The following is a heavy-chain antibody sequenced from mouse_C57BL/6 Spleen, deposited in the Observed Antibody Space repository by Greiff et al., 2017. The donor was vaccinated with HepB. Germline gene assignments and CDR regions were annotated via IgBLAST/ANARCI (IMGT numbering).Heavy chain of an antibody. CDR3: ARRPLYAMDY. V-gene: IGHV5-12*01. Sequence: EVQGVESGGGLVQPGGSLKLSCAASGFTFSDYYMYWVRQTPEKRLEWVAYISNGGGSTYYPDTVKGRFTISRDNAKNTLYLQMSRLKSEDTAMYYCARRPLYAMDYWGQGTSVTVSS. CDR1: GFTFSDYY. J-gene: IGHJ4*01. CDR2: ISNGGGST.